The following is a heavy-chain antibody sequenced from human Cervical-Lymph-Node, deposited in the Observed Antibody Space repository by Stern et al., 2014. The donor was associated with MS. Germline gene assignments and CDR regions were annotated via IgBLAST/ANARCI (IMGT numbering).Heavy chain of an antibody. V-gene: IGHV1-46*03. Sequence: VQLVESGAEVKKPGASVKVSCKASGYTFTSYYMHWVRQAPGQGLEWMGIINPSGGSTSYAQKFQGRVTMTRDTSTSTVYMELSSLRSEDTAVYYCARDRAAADQTAYGMDVWGQGTTVTVS. CDR1: GYTFTSYY. CDR2: INPSGGST. J-gene: IGHJ6*02. D-gene: IGHD6-13*01. CDR3: ARDRAAADQTAYGMDV.